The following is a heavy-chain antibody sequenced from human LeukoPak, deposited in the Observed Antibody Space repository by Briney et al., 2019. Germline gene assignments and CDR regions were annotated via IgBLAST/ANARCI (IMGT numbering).Heavy chain of an antibody. V-gene: IGHV3-74*01. J-gene: IGHJ3*02. CDR1: GFTFSSYW. CDR3: ARDVYYGSGSYSNDAFDI. D-gene: IGHD3-10*01. CDR2: INSDGSST. Sequence: GWFLRLSCAASGFTFSSYWMHWLRQAPWKGLVWVSRINSDGSSTSYADSVKGRFAISRDNAKNTLYLQMNSLRAEDMAVYYCARDVYYGSGSYSNDAFDIWGQGTMVTVSS.